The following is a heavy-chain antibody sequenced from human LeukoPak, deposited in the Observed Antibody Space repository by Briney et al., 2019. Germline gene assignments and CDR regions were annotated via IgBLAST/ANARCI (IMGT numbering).Heavy chain of an antibody. CDR2: IYYSGST. D-gene: IGHD3-10*01. CDR1: GGSISSGDYY. CDR3: AREGTMVRGVIPLGFDY. Sequence: SQTLSLTCTVSGGSISSGDYYWSWIRLPPGKGLEWIGYIYYSGSTYYNPSLKSRVTISVDTSKNQFSLKLSSVTAADTAVYYCAREGTMVRGVIPLGFDYWGQGTLVTVSS. V-gene: IGHV4-30-4*01. J-gene: IGHJ4*02.